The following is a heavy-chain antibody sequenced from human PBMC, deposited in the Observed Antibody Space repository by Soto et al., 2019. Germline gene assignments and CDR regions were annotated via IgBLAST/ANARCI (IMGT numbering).Heavy chain of an antibody. J-gene: IGHJ6*02. D-gene: IGHD3-16*02. CDR1: WASFSSNIAA. CDR2: TYYRSKWYN. Sequence: SQTLSLTCSTSWASFSSNIAACNCIRQSPSRGLEWLGRTYYRSKWYNDYAVSVKSRITINPDTSKNQFSLQLNSVTPEDTAVYYCARDEERSSGMDVWGQGTTVTVSS. CDR3: ARDEERSSGMDV. V-gene: IGHV6-1*01.